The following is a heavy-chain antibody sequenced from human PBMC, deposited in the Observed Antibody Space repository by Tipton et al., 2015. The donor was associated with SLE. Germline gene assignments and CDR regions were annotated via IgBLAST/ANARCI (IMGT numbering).Heavy chain of an antibody. CDR3: AREAGAFDI. Sequence: TLSLTCTVSGGSINSHYWSWIRLPPGKGLEWIGYIYYSGSTYYNPSLQSRVTISVDTSKNKFSLTRSSVTAADTAVYHCAREAGAFDIWGPGTMVTVSS. J-gene: IGHJ3*02. CDR1: GGSINSHY. V-gene: IGHV4-59*11. CDR2: IYYSGST.